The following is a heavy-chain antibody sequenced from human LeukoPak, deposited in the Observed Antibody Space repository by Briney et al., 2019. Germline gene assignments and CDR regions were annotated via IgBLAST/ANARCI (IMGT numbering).Heavy chain of an antibody. CDR2: INHSGST. V-gene: IGHV4-34*01. D-gene: IGHD1-14*01. Sequence: SETLSLTCAVYGGSFSGYYWSWIRQPPGKGLEWIGEINHSGSTNYNPSLKSRVTISVDTSKNQFSLKLSSVTAADTAVYYCARVARPARFDYWGRGTLVTVSS. CDR3: ARVARPARFDY. J-gene: IGHJ4*02. CDR1: GGSFSGYY.